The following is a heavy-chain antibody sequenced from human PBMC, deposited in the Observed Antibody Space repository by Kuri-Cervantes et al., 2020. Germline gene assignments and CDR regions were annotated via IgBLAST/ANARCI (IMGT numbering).Heavy chain of an antibody. J-gene: IGHJ4*02. CDR2: IKQDGSEK. V-gene: IGHV3-7*01. D-gene: IGHD6-19*01. CDR3: ARRHYRDSSGLDY. CDR1: GFTFSSYW. Sequence: GESLKISCAASGFTFSSYWMSWVRQAPGKGLEWVANIKQDGSEKYYVDSVKGRFTISRDNAKNSLYLQMNSLRAEDTAVYYCARRHYRDSSGLDYWGQGTRVTVSS.